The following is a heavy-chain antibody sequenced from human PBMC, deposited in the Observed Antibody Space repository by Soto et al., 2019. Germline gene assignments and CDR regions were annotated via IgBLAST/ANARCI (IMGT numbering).Heavy chain of an antibody. CDR1: GCSISSSYYY. CDR3: ARDDSRSGYSPDY. D-gene: IGHD3-3*01. V-gene: IGHV4-39*02. Sequence: QLQLQESGPGLVRPSETLALTCTVSGCSISSSYYYWGWIRQPPGKGLEWIGYIYYSGGTYYNPSLKSRVTISVDTSKNQFSLRRSSVTAADTAVYSCARDDSRSGYSPDYWGQGTLVTVSS. CDR2: IYYSGGT. J-gene: IGHJ4*02.